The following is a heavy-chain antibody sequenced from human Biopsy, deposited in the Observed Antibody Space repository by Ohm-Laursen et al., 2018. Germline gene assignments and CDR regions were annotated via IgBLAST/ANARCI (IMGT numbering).Heavy chain of an antibody. CDR3: ARDYDTSGYYYVS. D-gene: IGHD3-22*01. CDR2: IFYRGST. CDR1: GGSISNNNYY. V-gene: IGHV4-39*01. J-gene: IGHJ5*02. Sequence: SQTLSLTCPVSGGSISNNNYYWGWIRQPPGKGLEWTGSIFYRGSTHYKPSLKSRVNISVDTSKNQFSLKLNSVTAADTAVYYCARDYDTSGYYYVSWGQGTLVTVSS.